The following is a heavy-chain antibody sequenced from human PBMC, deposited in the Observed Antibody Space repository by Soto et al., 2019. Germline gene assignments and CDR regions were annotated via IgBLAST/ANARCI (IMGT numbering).Heavy chain of an antibody. D-gene: IGHD3-3*01. CDR1: GFTFGDYA. CDR2: IRSKVYGGTT. CDR3: TSTIFGVVIPGGYYYGMDV. Sequence: PGGSLRLSCIASGFTFGDYAMSWFRQAPGKGLEWVSFIRSKVYGGTTEYAASVKGRFTISRDDSISIAYLQMNSLKTEDTAVYYCTSTIFGVVIPGGYYYGMDVWGQGTTVTVSS. V-gene: IGHV3-49*03. J-gene: IGHJ6*02.